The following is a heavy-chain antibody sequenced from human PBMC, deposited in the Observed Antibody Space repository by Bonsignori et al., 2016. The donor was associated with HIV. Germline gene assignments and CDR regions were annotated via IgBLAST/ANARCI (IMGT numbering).Heavy chain of an antibody. Sequence: EGQLLESGGGLVQTGGSLRLSCAASGLSFDTNAMTWVRQAPGKGLEWVSTISGGGGVTYYADSVKGRFTISRDNFKNTLFLQMSSLSAGDTAVYYCARVGGSLSIFPYYFDFWGQGTLV. V-gene: IGHV3-23*01. J-gene: IGHJ4*02. D-gene: IGHD3-16*01. CDR3: ARVGGSLSIFPYYFDF. CDR1: GLSFDTNA. CDR2: ISGGGGVT.